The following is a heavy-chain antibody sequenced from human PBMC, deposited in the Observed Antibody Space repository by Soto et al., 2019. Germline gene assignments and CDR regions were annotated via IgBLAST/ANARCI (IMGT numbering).Heavy chain of an antibody. CDR2: IYPSDSDT. Sequence: GESLKISCKGSGYSFTTYWIAWVRQMPGKGLEWMGIIYPSDSDTRYSPSFQGQVTISADKFISTTYLQWSSLKASDTAMYYCARPYGRSYAMDVWGQGTTVTVSS. D-gene: IGHD2-15*01. CDR1: GYSFTTYW. J-gene: IGHJ6*02. CDR3: ARPYGRSYAMDV. V-gene: IGHV5-51*01.